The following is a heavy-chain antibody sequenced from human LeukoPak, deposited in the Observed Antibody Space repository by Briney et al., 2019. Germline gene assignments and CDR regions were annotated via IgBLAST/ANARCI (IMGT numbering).Heavy chain of an antibody. CDR1: GFTFSSYA. CDR2: ISGSGGST. CDR3: ARVSRLYYFDY. Sequence: GGSLRLSCAASGFTFSSYAMSWVRQAPGKGLEWVSAISGSGGSTYYADSMKGRFTISRDNAKNTLYLQMNSLRAEDTAVYYCARVSRLYYFDYWGQGTLVTVSS. V-gene: IGHV3-23*01. J-gene: IGHJ4*02.